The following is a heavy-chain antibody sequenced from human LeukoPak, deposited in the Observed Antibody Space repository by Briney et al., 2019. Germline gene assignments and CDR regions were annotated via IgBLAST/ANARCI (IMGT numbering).Heavy chain of an antibody. Sequence: SETLSLTCTVSGGSISSYYWSWLRQPPGKGLEWIGFIYYGGITDYNPSLKSRITISVDTSKNQFSLKLTSVTAADTAVYYCARVRALSYYDSSGDLYYFEYWGQGTLVTVSS. CDR3: ARVRALSYYDSSGDLYYFEY. J-gene: IGHJ4*02. CDR1: GGSISSYY. D-gene: IGHD3-22*01. V-gene: IGHV4-59*01. CDR2: IYYGGIT.